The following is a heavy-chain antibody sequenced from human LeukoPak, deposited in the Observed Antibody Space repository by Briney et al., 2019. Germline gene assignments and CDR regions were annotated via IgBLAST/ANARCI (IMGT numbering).Heavy chain of an antibody. CDR2: MNPNSGNT. J-gene: IGHJ5*02. Sequence: EASVKVSCKASGYTFTSYDINWVRQATGQGLEWMGWMNPNSGNTGYAQKFQGRVTMTRNTSISTAYMELSSLRSEDTAVYYCARGRLRGGWYRNWFDPWGQGTLVTVSS. V-gene: IGHV1-8*01. CDR1: GYTFTSYD. D-gene: IGHD6-19*01. CDR3: ARGRLRGGWYRNWFDP.